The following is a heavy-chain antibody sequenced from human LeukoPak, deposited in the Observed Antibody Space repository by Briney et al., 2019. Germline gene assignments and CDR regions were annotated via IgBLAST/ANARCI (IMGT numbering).Heavy chain of an antibody. J-gene: IGHJ3*02. CDR2: IYYSGST. CDR3: ARDARDSSGYYTREGAFDI. Sequence: KPSETLSLTCTVSGGSISSSSYYWGWIRQPPGKGLEWIGSIYYSGSTYYNPSLKSRVTISVDTSKNQFSLKLSSVTAADTAVYYCARDARDSSGYYTREGAFDIWGQGTMVTVSS. CDR1: GGSISSSSYY. D-gene: IGHD3-22*01. V-gene: IGHV4-39*07.